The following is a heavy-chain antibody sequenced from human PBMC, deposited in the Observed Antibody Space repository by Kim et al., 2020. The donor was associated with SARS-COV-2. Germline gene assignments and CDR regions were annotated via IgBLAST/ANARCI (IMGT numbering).Heavy chain of an antibody. CDR1: GFALSDHY. CDR2: SGNRADGYTT. CDR3: SRGYSGVAIYAFDI. D-gene: IGHD5-12*01. Sequence: GGSLRLSCAATGFALSDHYIDWVRHSPGKGLEWVGRSGNRADGYTTEYAASVRDRFTISRDDSKNSLYLQMNSLKSEDSAVYYCSRGYSGVAIYAFDIWGQGTKVTVS. J-gene: IGHJ3*02. V-gene: IGHV3-72*01.